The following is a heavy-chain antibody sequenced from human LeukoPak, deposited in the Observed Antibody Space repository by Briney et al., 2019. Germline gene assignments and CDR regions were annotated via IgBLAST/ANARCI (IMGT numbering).Heavy chain of an antibody. D-gene: IGHD6-13*01. CDR2: ISGSGDST. CDR1: GFTFSSYA. CDR3: AQLKSWYFDY. J-gene: IGHJ4*02. V-gene: IGHV3-23*01. Sequence: WGSLRLSCAASGFTFSSYAMSWVRQAPGKGLEWVSAISGSGDSTYYADSVKGRFTISRDNSKNTLYLQMNSLRAEDTAVYYCAQLKSWYFDYWGEETLVTVSS.